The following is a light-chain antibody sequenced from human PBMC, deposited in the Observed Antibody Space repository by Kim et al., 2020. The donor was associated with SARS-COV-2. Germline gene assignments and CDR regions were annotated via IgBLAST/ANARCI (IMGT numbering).Light chain of an antibody. Sequence: SPGERAALSCRASRDIDTFLAWYQQRPGQAPRLLVYDASNRATGVPDRFSGSGSGTDFTLTISSLEPEDFSLYYCQQRNSWPPAVTFGGGTKLEI. CDR1: RDIDTF. CDR2: DAS. J-gene: IGKJ4*01. V-gene: IGKV3-11*01. CDR3: QQRNSWPPAVT.